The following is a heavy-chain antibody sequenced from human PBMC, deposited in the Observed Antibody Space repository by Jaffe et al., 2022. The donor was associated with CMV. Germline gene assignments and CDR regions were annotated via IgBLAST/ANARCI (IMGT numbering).Heavy chain of an antibody. CDR1: GGSISSSSYY. CDR2: IYYSGST. Sequence: QLQLQESGPGLVKPSETLSLTCTVSGGSISSSSYYWGWIRQPPGKGLEWIGSIYYSGSTYYNPSLKSRVTISVDTSKNQFSLKLSSVTAADTAVYYCARRAYYYDSSGYIWGQGTLVTVSS. CDR3: ARRAYYYDSSGYI. V-gene: IGHV4-39*01. J-gene: IGHJ4*02. D-gene: IGHD3-22*01.